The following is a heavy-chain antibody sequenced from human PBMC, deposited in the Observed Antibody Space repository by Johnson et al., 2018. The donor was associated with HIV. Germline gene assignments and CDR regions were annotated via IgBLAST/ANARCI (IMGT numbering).Heavy chain of an antibody. CDR3: ARDPMSRHAFDA. V-gene: IGHV3-11*04. J-gene: IGHJ3*01. CDR2: ISSSGSTI. Sequence: QVQLVESGGGLVQPGGSLRLSCAASGFTFSDYYMSWIRQAPGKGLEWVSYISSSGSTIYSSGSVKGRFAIPRDNTQHALYLQMNSLRADDTAVYYCARDPMSRHAFDAWGQGTMVTVSS. D-gene: IGHD3-10*02. CDR1: GFTFSDYY.